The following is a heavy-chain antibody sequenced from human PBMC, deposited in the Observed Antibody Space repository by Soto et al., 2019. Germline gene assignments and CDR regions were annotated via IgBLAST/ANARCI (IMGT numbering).Heavy chain of an antibody. J-gene: IGHJ4*02. CDR3: AKAICDYGDYCYYFDY. V-gene: IGHV3-23*01. Sequence: EVQLLESGGGLVQPGGSLRLSCAASGFTFSSYAMSWVRQAPGKGLDWVSATSGSGGNTYYADSVKGRFTISRDNSKNTLYLQMNSLRTEDTAVYYCAKAICDYGDYCYYFDYWGQGTLVPVSS. CDR2: TSGSGGNT. D-gene: IGHD4-17*01. CDR1: GFTFSSYA.